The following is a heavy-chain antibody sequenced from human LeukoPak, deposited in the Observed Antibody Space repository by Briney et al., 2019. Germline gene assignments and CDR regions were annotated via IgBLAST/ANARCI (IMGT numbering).Heavy chain of an antibody. D-gene: IGHD3-10*01. CDR2: IYYSGST. V-gene: IGHV4-59*06. J-gene: IGHJ4*02. CDR3: ARVSLVRGLFIFDY. CDR1: GGSISSYY. Sequence: SETLSLTCTVSGGSISSYYWSWIRQHPGKGLEWIGYIYYSGSTHYNPSLKSRVTISVDTSKNQFSLKLSSVTAADTAVYYCARVSLVRGLFIFDYWGQGTLVTVSS.